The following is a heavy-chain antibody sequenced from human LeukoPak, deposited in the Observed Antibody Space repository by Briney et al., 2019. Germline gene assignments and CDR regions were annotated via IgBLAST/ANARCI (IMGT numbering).Heavy chain of an antibody. CDR2: ISYDGSNK. D-gene: IGHD2-2*01. Sequence: GGSLRLPCAASGLTYSSYAMHGVRQAPGKGLEWVAVISYDGSNKYYADSVKGRFTISRDNSKNTLYLQMNSLRAEDTAVYYCARAGYCSSTSCLSPFDYWGQGTLVTVSS. CDR1: GLTYSSYA. J-gene: IGHJ4*02. V-gene: IGHV3-30*04. CDR3: ARAGYCSSTSCLSPFDY.